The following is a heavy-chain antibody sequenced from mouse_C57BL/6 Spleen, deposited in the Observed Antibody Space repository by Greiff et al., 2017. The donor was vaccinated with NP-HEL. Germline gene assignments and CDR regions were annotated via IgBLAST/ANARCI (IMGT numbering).Heavy chain of an antibody. CDR2: ISYDGSN. V-gene: IGHV3-6*01. CDR1: GYSITSGYY. CDR3: TTSSSLLGAYYAMDY. D-gene: IGHD1-1*01. J-gene: IGHJ4*01. Sequence: DVKLQESGPGLVKPSQSLSLTCSVTGYSITSGYYWNWIRQFPGNKLEWMGYISYDGSNNYNPSLKNRISITRDTSKNQFFLKLNSVTTEDTATYYCTTSSSLLGAYYAMDYWGQGTSVTVSS.